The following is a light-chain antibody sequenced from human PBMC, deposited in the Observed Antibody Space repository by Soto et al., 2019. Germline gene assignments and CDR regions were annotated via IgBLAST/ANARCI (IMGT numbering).Light chain of an antibody. CDR3: QQNYITPLT. CDR2: AAS. V-gene: IGKV1-39*01. Sequence: DVQLTQSPSPRSRSVGDRVSISCRASRAITNLLNWYQQKPGKAPILLVYAASTLETGVPSRFSGSGSGTHFTLTIDNLQPEDVATYFCQQNYITPLTFGGGTKVEI. J-gene: IGKJ4*01. CDR1: RAITNL.